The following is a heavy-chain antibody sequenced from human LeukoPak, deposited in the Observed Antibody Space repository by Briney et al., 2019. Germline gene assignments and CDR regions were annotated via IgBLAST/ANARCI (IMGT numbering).Heavy chain of an antibody. V-gene: IGHV3-21*01. CDR3: ARDATYYDYVWGSYRPGIFDY. CDR2: ISSSSSYI. D-gene: IGHD3-16*02. J-gene: IGHJ4*02. Sequence: GGSLRLSCAASGFTFSSYSMNWVRQAPGKGLEWVSSISSSSSYIYYADSVKGRFTISRDNAKNSLYLQMNCLRAEDTAVYYCARDATYYDYVWGSYRPGIFDYWGQGTLVTVSS. CDR1: GFTFSSYS.